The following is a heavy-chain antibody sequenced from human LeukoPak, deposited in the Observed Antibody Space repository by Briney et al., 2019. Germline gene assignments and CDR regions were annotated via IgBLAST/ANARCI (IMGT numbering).Heavy chain of an antibody. CDR2: TYYSGST. V-gene: IGHV4-59*01. J-gene: IGHJ4*02. D-gene: IGHD3-3*01. Sequence: SETLSLTCTVSGGSISNFYWSWFRQSPGKGLEWIGSTYYSGSTNYNPSLKSRVAILVDTSKNQSSLKLGSVTAADTAVYYCASQSEVFWSGSIDYWGQGTLVTVSS. CDR3: ASQSEVFWSGSIDY. CDR1: GGSISNFY.